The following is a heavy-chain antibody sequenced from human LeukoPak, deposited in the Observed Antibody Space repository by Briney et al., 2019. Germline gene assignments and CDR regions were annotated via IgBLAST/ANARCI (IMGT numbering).Heavy chain of an antibody. Sequence: SETLSLTCTVSGGSISSYYWSWIRQPPGKGLEWIGYIYYSGSTNYNPSLKSRVTISVDTSKNQFSLKLSSVTAADTAVYYCARGSKVFGYSQAPFDYWGQGTLVTVSS. CDR1: GGSISSYY. CDR2: IYYSGST. D-gene: IGHD6-13*01. J-gene: IGHJ4*02. V-gene: IGHV4-59*12. CDR3: ARGSKVFGYSQAPFDY.